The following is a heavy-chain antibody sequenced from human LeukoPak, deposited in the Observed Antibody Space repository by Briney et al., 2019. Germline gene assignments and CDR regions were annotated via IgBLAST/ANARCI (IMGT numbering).Heavy chain of an antibody. J-gene: IGHJ4*02. CDR3: ARKDFWSGYSLIDY. CDR1: GYTFTSYG. CDR2: ISAYNGNT. D-gene: IGHD3-3*01. Sequence: ASVKASCKASGYTFTSYGISWVRQAPGQGLEWMGWISAYNGNTNYAQKLQGRVTMTTDTSTSTAYMELRSLRSDDTAVYYCARKDFWSGYSLIDYWGQGTLVTVSS. V-gene: IGHV1-18*01.